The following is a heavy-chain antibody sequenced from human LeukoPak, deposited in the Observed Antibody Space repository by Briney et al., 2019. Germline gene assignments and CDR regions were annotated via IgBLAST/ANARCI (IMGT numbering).Heavy chain of an antibody. J-gene: IGHJ5*02. V-gene: IGHV4-59*08. CDR2: IYCSGST. Sequence: KTSETLSLTCTVSGGSISSYYWSWIRQPPGKGLEWIGYIYCSGSTNYNPSLKSRVTISVDTSKNQFSLKLSSVTAADTAVYYCARTVGSGYDFWSGSLSFDPWGQGTLVTVSS. CDR3: ARTVGSGYDFWSGSLSFDP. CDR1: GGSISSYY. D-gene: IGHD3-3*01.